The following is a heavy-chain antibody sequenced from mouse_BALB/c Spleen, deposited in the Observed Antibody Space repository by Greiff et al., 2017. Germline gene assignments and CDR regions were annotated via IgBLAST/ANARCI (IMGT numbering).Heavy chain of an antibody. J-gene: IGHJ3*01. V-gene: IGHV2-9*02. CDR3: ARDQDYRYDRAFAY. D-gene: IGHD2-14*01. CDR1: GFSLTSYG. Sequence: QVQLQQSGPGLVAPSQSLSITCTVSGFSLTSYGVHWVRQPPGKGLEWLGVIWAGGSTNYNSALMSRLSISKDNSKSQVFLKMNSLQTDDTAMYYCARDQDYRYDRAFAYWGQGTLVTVSA. CDR2: IWAGGST.